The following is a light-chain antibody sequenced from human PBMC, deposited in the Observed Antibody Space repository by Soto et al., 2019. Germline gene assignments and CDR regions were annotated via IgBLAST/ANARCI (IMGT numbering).Light chain of an antibody. J-gene: IGKJ5*01. Sequence: DIQMTQSPSTLSASVGDRVTIACRASQSIGRWLAWYQQKPGKAPKLLIYDASNLQSGVPSRFRGSGYGTDFALTITSLQPEDFATYYCQQSYNSPPITFGQGTRLEIK. CDR1: QSIGRW. V-gene: IGKV1-39*01. CDR3: QQSYNSPPIT. CDR2: DAS.